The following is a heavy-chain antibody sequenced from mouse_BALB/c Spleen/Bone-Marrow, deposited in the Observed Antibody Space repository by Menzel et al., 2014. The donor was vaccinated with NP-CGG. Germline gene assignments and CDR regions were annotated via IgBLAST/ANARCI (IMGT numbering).Heavy chain of an antibody. Sequence: EVKLMESGVDLVKPGASVKLSCSASGFNIKDTYIHWVKQRPEQGLEWTGRIDPANGNTKYDPKFQGKATVTADTSANTGYLQLSSLTSEDTAVYYCADLGNYWGQGTTLTVSS. CDR2: IDPANGNT. CDR1: GFNIKDTY. D-gene: IGHD4-1*01. CDR3: ADLGNY. J-gene: IGHJ2*01. V-gene: IGHV14-3*02.